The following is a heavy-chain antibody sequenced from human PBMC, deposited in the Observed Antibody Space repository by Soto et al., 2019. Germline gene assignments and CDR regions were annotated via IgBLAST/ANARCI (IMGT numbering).Heavy chain of an antibody. Sequence: QIQLVQSGAEVKKPGASVKVSCKASGFSFTSYGITWVRQAPGQGPEWLGWITAENGNTNYAQKFQDRATLTTDRATNTAYMELRGLRSDDTALSYCARVVLEWLPTSGFDFWGQGTLVTVSS. CDR1: GFSFTSYG. CDR2: ITAENGNT. D-gene: IGHD3-3*01. CDR3: ARVVLEWLPTSGFDF. J-gene: IGHJ4*02. V-gene: IGHV1-18*04.